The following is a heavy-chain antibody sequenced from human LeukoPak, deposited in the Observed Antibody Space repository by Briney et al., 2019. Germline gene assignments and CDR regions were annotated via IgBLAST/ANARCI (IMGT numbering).Heavy chain of an antibody. CDR1: GGSFSGYY. Sequence: SETLSLTCAVYGGSFSGYYWSWIRQPPGKGLEWIGEINHSGSTNCNPSLKSRVTISVDTSKNQFSLKLSSVTAADTAVYYCAGRGWDCSSTSCHYYMDVWGKGTTVTVSS. V-gene: IGHV4-34*01. J-gene: IGHJ6*03. CDR2: INHSGST. D-gene: IGHD2-2*01. CDR3: AGRGWDCSSTSCHYYMDV.